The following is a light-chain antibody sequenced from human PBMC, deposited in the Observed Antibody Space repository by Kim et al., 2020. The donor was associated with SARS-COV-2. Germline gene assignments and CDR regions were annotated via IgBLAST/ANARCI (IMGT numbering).Light chain of an antibody. Sequence: SSELTQDPAVSVALGQTGRITCQGDSLRSYYASWYQQKPGQAPVLVIYGKNNRPSGIPDRFSGSSSGNTASLTITGAQAEDEADYYCNSRDSSGNHLRVFGGGTQLTVL. V-gene: IGLV3-19*01. CDR3: NSRDSSGNHLRV. CDR1: SLRSYY. J-gene: IGLJ3*02. CDR2: GKN.